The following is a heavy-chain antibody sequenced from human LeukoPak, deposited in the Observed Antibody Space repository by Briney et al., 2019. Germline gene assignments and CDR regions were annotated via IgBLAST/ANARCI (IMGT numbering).Heavy chain of an antibody. CDR2: INSDGSST. V-gene: IGHV3-74*01. CDR3: ASRYYYDSSGRDY. J-gene: IGHJ4*02. Sequence: GGSLRLSCAATGFTFSSYWMHWVRQAPGKGLVWVSRINSDGSSTSYADSVKGRFTISRDNAKNTLYLQMNSLRAEDTAVYYCASRYYYDSSGRDYWGQGTLVTVSS. CDR1: GFTFSSYW. D-gene: IGHD3-22*01.